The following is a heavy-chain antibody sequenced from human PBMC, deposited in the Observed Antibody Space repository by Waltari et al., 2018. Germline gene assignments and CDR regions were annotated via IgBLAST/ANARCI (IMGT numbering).Heavy chain of an antibody. D-gene: IGHD3-22*01. V-gene: IGHV4-59*11. CDR3: ARLPRGSVIIGAFDI. J-gene: IGHJ3*02. CDR1: GGSIRSHF. Sequence: VQLQESGPGLVKPSATLSLRCNVSGGSIRSHFWSWIRQAPGKGLDGIGHMYFSGTKDYNPSLKSRVAISIDTSKNHFSLNLRSVTAADTAIYYCARLPRGSVIIGAFDIWGQGTTVTVSS. CDR2: MYFSGTK.